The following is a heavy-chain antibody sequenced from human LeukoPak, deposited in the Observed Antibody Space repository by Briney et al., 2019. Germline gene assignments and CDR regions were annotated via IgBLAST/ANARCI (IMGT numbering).Heavy chain of an antibody. CDR2: ISSSGSTI. CDR3: ASTAPPLYQAGGAFDI. V-gene: IGHV3-48*03. CDR1: GFTFSSYE. D-gene: IGHD2-2*02. J-gene: IGHJ3*02. Sequence: GGSLRLSCAASGFTFSSYEMNWVRQAPGKGLEWVSYISSSGSTIYYADSVKGRFTISRDNAKNSLYLQMNSLRAEGTAVYYCASTAPPLYQAGGAFDIWGQGTMVTVSS.